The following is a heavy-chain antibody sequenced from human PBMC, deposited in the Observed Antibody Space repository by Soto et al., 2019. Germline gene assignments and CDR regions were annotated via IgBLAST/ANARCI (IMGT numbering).Heavy chain of an antibody. Sequence: QITLKESGPTLVKPTQTLTLTCTFSGFSLSTSGVAVGWIRQPPGKALEWLAIIYWDDYKRYSQSLKSRLTITKDTSKNQVVLTMTNMDAVDTATYYCARRPATNFHYGLDVWGQGTTVTVSS. CDR1: GFSLSTSGVA. CDR3: ARRPATNFHYGLDV. J-gene: IGHJ6*02. V-gene: IGHV2-5*02. CDR2: IYWDDYK. D-gene: IGHD7-27*01.